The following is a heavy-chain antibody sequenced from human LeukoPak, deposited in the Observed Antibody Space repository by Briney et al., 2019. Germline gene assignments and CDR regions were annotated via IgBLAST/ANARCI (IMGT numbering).Heavy chain of an antibody. V-gene: IGHV3-20*04. CDR3: ARGPIVGATRGAYFDY. Sequence: GGSLRLSCAASGFTFDDYGMSWVRQAPGKGLEWVSGINWNGGSTGYADFVKGRFTISRDNAKNSLYLQMNSLRAEDTALYYCARGPIVGATRGAYFDYWGQGTLVTVSS. D-gene: IGHD1-26*01. CDR2: INWNGGST. J-gene: IGHJ4*02. CDR1: GFTFDDYG.